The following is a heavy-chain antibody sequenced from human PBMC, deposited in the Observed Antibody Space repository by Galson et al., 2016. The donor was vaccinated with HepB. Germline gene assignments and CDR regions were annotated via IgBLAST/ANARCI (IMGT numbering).Heavy chain of an antibody. CDR1: GFTFTSSA. Sequence: SVKVSCKASGFTFTSSAVQWARQARGQRLEWIGWIVVSSGDTNYAQKFQERVTITRDMSTSTAYMELSSLRSEDTAVYYCATPRYCYSGSCSIWYYDIWGRGTLVTVSS. V-gene: IGHV1-58*01. CDR3: ATPRYCYSGSCSIWYYDI. J-gene: IGHJ2*01. CDR2: IVVSSGDT. D-gene: IGHD2-15*01.